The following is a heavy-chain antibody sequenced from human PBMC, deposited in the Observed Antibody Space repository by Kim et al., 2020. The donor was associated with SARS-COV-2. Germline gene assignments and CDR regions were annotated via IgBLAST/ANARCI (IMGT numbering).Heavy chain of an antibody. D-gene: IGHD3-22*01. CDR1: GGSISSYY. Sequence: SETLSLTCTVSGGSISSYYWSWIRQPPGKGLEWIGYIYYSGSTNYNPSLKSRVTISIDTSKNQFSLKLSSVTAADTAMYYCARELYDSGTYYPQRGGWFDTWGQRTLVTVSS. CDR3: ARELYDSGTYYPQRGGWFDT. J-gene: IGHJ5*02. CDR2: IYYSGST. V-gene: IGHV4-59*12.